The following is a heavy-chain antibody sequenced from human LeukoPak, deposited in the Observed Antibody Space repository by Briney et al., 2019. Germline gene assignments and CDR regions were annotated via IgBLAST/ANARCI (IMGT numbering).Heavy chain of an antibody. J-gene: IGHJ4*02. CDR3: ARVTQTDYDFDY. CDR2: IIPIFGTA. CDR1: GGTFSSYA. Sequence: ASVKVSCKASGGTFSSYAISWVRQAPGQGLEWMGGIIPIFGTANYAQKFQGRVTIAADESTSTAYMELSSLRSEDTAVYYCARVTQTDYDFDYWGQGTLVTVSS. D-gene: IGHD4-17*01. V-gene: IGHV1-69*13.